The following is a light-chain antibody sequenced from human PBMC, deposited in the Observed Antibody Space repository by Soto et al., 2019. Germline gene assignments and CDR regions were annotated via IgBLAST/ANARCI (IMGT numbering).Light chain of an antibody. CDR2: AAS. CDR3: QQSYNTPPT. CDR1: QSISSY. J-gene: IGKJ1*01. V-gene: IGKV1-39*01. Sequence: DILMTQSPASLSVSVGERVTITCRASQSISSYLNWYQHKPGKAPKLLIYAASTLQSGVPSRFSGSGSGTDFTLTISSLQPEDFATYYCQQSYNTPPTFGQGTKVDIK.